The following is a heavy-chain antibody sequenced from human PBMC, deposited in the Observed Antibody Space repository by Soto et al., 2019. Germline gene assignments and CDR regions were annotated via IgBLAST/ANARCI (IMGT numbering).Heavy chain of an antibody. V-gene: IGHV2-5*01. D-gene: IGHD6-25*01. J-gene: IGHJ3*02. CDR2: IYWNDDK. CDR3: AHRIAAAVNDAFDI. CDR1: GVPLLNSGVG. Sequence: PSQTVTLTSTFSGVPLLNSGVGVGCIRQPPGKALEWLALIYWNDDKRHSPSLKSRLTITKDTSKKQVVLTMTNMDPVDTATYYCAHRIAAAVNDAFDIWGQGTMGTAS.